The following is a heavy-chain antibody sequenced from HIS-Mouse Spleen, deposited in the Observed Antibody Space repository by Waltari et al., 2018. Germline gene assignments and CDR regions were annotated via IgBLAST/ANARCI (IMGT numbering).Heavy chain of an antibody. J-gene: IGHJ4*02. Sequence: QVQLVQSGAEVKKPGASVKVSCKASGYTFTGYYMHWVRQAPGQGLEWMGWSNPNSGGTNYAQKWQGRVTMTREASISTAYMELSRLRSDDTAVYYCARVMRYNWNDVPGTNFDYWGQGTLVTVSS. CDR3: ARVMRYNWNDVPGTNFDY. D-gene: IGHD1-20*01. CDR2: SNPNSGGT. V-gene: IGHV1-2*02. CDR1: GYTFTGYY.